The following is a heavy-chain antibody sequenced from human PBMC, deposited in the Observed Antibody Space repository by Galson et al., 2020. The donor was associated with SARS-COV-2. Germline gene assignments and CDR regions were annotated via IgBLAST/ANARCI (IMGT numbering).Heavy chain of an antibody. Sequence: SETLSLTCTVSGSSISSSSYYWGWIRQPPGKGLEWIGSIYYSGSTYYNPSLKSRVTISVDTSKNQFSLKLSSVTAADTAVYYCARLYSSGWYDGGFDYWGQGTLVTVSS. V-gene: IGHV4-39*01. CDR2: IYYSGST. J-gene: IGHJ4*02. CDR3: ARLYSSGWYDGGFDY. CDR1: GSSISSSSYY. D-gene: IGHD6-19*01.